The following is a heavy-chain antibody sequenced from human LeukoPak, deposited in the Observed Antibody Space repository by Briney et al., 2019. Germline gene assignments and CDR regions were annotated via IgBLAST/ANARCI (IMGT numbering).Heavy chain of an antibody. CDR2: ISGSGVTT. J-gene: IGHJ1*01. Sequence: PGGSLRLSCVASGFTFSSYAMSWVRQAPGKGLEWVSAISGSGVTTHYAGSVKGRFSISRDNSKNTLYLQMNSLRVEDTALYYCAKKVVVGATSPYSDFQGWGQGTLVTVSS. CDR1: GFTFSSYA. V-gene: IGHV3-23*01. D-gene: IGHD1-26*01. CDR3: AKKVVVGATSPYSDFQG.